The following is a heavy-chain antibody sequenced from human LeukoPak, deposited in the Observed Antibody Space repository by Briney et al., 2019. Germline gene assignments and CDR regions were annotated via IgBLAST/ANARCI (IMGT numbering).Heavy chain of an antibody. CDR1: GGSISSGDYH. CDR3: ARGTVVEVITSFDP. Sequence: SQTLSLTCTVSGGSISSGDYHWSWIRQSPGKGLEWIGYIYYSGSTYYNPSLKSRVTISVDTSKNQFSLKLSSVTAADTAVYYCARGTVVEVITSFDPWGQGTLVTVSS. V-gene: IGHV4-30-4*08. J-gene: IGHJ5*02. CDR2: IYYSGST. D-gene: IGHD3-22*01.